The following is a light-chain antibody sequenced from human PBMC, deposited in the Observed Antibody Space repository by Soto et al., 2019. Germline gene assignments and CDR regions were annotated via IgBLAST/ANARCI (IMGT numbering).Light chain of an antibody. CDR1: QSVSSW. CDR2: DAS. Sequence: DIQMTQSPSTLSASVGDRVTITCRASQSVSSWLAWYQQKTGKAPRLLIFDASTVESWVTSRFSGSGSGTQFTLTISSLPPDDFATYYCHHYSSYPWTFGLGTKVGIK. CDR3: HHYSSYPWT. V-gene: IGKV1-5*01. J-gene: IGKJ1*01.